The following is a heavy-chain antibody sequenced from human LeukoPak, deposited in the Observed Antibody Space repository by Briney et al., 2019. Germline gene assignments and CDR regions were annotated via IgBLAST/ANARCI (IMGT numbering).Heavy chain of an antibody. CDR1: GFTVSSNY. Sequence: GGSLRLSCAASGFTVSSNYMSWVRQAPGKGLEWVSVIYSDDNTHYADSVKGRFTISRDNSKNTLYLQMNSLRGEDTAVYYCARIVYWGQGTLVTVSS. CDR2: IYSDDNT. CDR3: ARIVY. J-gene: IGHJ4*02. V-gene: IGHV3-66*02.